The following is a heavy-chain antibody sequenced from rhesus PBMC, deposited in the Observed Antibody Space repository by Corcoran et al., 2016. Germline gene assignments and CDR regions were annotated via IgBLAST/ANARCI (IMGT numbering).Heavy chain of an antibody. CDR3: VRRGNFDAFDF. V-gene: IGHV4-81*01. Sequence: QLQLQESGPGLVKPSETLSLTCAVSGVSIYGYSWSWIRQPPGKGLEWIGNIDVNIAGTNYNPSLKSRVSISKDTSKNQFSLKLRSVSAADTAVYYCVRRGNFDAFDFWGQGLRFTVSS. CDR2: IDVNIAGT. CDR1: GVSIYGYS. J-gene: IGHJ3*01.